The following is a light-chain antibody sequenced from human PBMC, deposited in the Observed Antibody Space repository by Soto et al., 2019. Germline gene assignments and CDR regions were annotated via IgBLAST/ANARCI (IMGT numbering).Light chain of an antibody. CDR2: DAS. CDR1: QSVSSY. CDR3: HQRSDWPQT. V-gene: IGKV3-11*01. J-gene: IGKJ2*01. Sequence: EVVLTQSPATLSLSPGERATLSCWASQSVSSYLAWYQQKPGQAPRLLIYDASNRATGIPARFSGSGSGTDFTLTISSLEPEDFAVYYCHQRSDWPQTFGQGTKLEIK.